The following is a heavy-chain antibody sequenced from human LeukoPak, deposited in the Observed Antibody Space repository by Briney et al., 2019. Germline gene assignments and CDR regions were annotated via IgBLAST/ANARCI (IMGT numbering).Heavy chain of an antibody. CDR2: INHSGST. Sequence: SETLSLTCAVYGGSFSGYYWSWIRQPPGKWLEWMGEINHSGSTNYNPCLKSRVTISVDTSKNQFSLKLSSVTAADTAVYYCARGLLWFGELLSPWGQGTLVTVSS. V-gene: IGHV4-34*01. CDR1: GGSFSGYY. D-gene: IGHD3-10*01. J-gene: IGHJ5*02. CDR3: ARGLLWFGELLSP.